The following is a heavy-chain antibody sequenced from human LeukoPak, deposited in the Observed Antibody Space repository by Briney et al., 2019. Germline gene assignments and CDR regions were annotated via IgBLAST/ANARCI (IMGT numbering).Heavy chain of an antibody. J-gene: IGHJ5*02. CDR3: ARANKRYCSGGSCYSSLWFDP. Sequence: ASVTVSCTASGYTFTIYDINWVRQATGHRREWMGWMNPNSDNTGYAQKFQGRVTMTRNTSISTAYMELSSLRSEDTAVYYCARANKRYCSGGSCYSSLWFDPWGQGTLVTVSS. D-gene: IGHD2-15*01. V-gene: IGHV1-8*01. CDR1: GYTFTIYD. CDR2: MNPNSDNT.